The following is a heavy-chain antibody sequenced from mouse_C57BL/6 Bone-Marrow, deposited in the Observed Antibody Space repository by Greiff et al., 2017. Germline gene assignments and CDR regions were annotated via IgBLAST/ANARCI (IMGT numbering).Heavy chain of an antibody. D-gene: IGHD1-1*01. CDR1: GYTFTSYG. CDR3: AIYYGSSPDY. Sequence: VQLQQSGAELARPGASVKLSCKASGYTFTSYGMSWVKQRTGQGLEWIGEIYPRSGNTYYNEKFKGKATLTADKSSSTAYMALRSLTSEDSAVYFCAIYYGSSPDYWGQGTTLTVSS. V-gene: IGHV1-81*01. J-gene: IGHJ2*01. CDR2: IYPRSGNT.